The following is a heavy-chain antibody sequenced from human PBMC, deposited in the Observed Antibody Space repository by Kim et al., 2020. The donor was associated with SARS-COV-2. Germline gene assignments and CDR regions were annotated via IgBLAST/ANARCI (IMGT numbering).Heavy chain of an antibody. V-gene: IGHV4-59*01. Sequence: SETLFLTCTVSGGSISSYYWSWIRQPPGKGLEWIGYIYYSGSTNYNPSLKSRVTISVDTSKNQFSLKLSSVTAADTAVYYCARDARGWLQQPHWYFDLWGRGTLVTVSS. CDR2: IYYSGST. D-gene: IGHD5-12*01. CDR3: ARDARGWLQQPHWYFDL. J-gene: IGHJ2*01. CDR1: GGSISSYY.